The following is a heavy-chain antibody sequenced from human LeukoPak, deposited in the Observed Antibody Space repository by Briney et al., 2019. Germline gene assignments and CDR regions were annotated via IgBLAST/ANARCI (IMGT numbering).Heavy chain of an antibody. CDR2: ITGGGGTT. J-gene: IGHJ4*02. Sequence: GGSLRLPCEASGLTFSSYGMSWVRQAPGKGLQWVSAITGGGGTTYYADSVKGRFTISRDNSKNMLYLQMNSLRAEDTAVYYCAKMQGYFDYWGQGTLVPVSS. V-gene: IGHV3-23*01. CDR3: AKMQGYFDY. CDR1: GLTFSSYG.